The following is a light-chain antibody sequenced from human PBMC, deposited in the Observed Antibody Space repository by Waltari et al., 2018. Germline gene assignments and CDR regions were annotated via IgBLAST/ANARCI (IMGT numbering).Light chain of an antibody. CDR3: QAWDSSTRYV. V-gene: IGLV3-1*01. CDR1: KLGDKY. J-gene: IGLJ1*01. Sequence: SYELTQPPSVSVSPGQTASITCSGDKLGDKYACWYQQKPGQSPVLVIYQDSKRPSGIPERFSGSNSGNTATLTISGTQAIDETDYYCQAWDSSTRYVFGTGTKVTVL. CDR2: QDS.